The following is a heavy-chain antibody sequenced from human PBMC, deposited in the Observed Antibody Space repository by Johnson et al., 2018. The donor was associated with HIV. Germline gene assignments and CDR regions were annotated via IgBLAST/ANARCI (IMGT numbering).Heavy chain of an antibody. Sequence: QVQLVESGGGLVQPGGSLRLSCAASGFTFSRFAMHWVRQAPGKGLEYVSGFSIDGDSTYYANSVKGRFTISRDNSKNTLYLQMNSLRAEDTAVYYCARDEDDFWSGHHAFDIWGQGTMVTVSS. J-gene: IGHJ3*02. CDR2: FSIDGDST. CDR1: GFTFSRFA. V-gene: IGHV3-64*04. CDR3: ARDEDDFWSGHHAFDI. D-gene: IGHD3-3*01.